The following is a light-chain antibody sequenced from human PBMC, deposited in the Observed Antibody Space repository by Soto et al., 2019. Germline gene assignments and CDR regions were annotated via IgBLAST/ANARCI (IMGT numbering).Light chain of an antibody. V-gene: IGLV1-40*01. Sequence: QLVLTQPPSVSGAPGQRVTISCTGSSSNIGAGYDVHWYQHLPGTAPKLLISGFFNRPSGVPDRFSGSKSGTSVSLAITGLQAEDEGDYYCQSYDISLTGWVFGGGTKLTVL. CDR2: GFF. CDR1: SSNIGAGYD. J-gene: IGLJ3*02. CDR3: QSYDISLTGWV.